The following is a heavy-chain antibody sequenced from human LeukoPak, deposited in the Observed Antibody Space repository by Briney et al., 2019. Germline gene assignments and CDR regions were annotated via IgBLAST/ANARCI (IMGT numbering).Heavy chain of an antibody. Sequence: GGSLRLSCAASGFTFSSYWMHWVRQAPGKGLVWVSRISSDGSSTSYADSVKGRFTISRDNAKNTLYLQMNSLRAEDTAVYYCARGRGDFWSGYYTSLGYWGQGTLVTVSS. CDR3: ARGRGDFWSGYYTSLGY. CDR2: ISSDGSST. D-gene: IGHD3-3*01. J-gene: IGHJ4*02. CDR1: GFTFSSYW. V-gene: IGHV3-74*01.